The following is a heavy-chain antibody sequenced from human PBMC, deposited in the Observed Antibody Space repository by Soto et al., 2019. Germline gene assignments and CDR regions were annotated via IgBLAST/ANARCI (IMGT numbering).Heavy chain of an antibody. J-gene: IGHJ6*02. D-gene: IGHD6-13*01. CDR2: MNPNSGNT. CDR3: ARRGYNSSWYYYHYYGMDV. V-gene: IGHV1-8*01. Sequence: QVQLVQSGAEVKKPGASVKVSCKASGYTFTSYDINWVRQATGQGLEWMGWMNPNSGNTGYAQKFQGRFTMTRNTSISTAYMELSSLRSEDTAIYYCARRGYNSSWYYYHYYGMDVWGQGSTVTVSS. CDR1: GYTFTSYD.